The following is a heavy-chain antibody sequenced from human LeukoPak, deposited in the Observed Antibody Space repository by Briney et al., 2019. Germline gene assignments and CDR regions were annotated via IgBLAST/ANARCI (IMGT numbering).Heavy chain of an antibody. CDR1: GFTVSRYA. V-gene: IGHV3-23*01. D-gene: IGHD6-19*01. J-gene: IGHJ4*02. CDR2: ITNNNGKT. Sequence: GGSLRLSCRASGFTVSRYAMSWVRQVPGKELEWVSSITNNNGKTYYADSVKGRFTISRDESENTVFLQMNSLRVEDTAIYYCAKDHPSSGWPTFEYWGQGTLVTVSS. CDR3: AKDHPSSGWPTFEY.